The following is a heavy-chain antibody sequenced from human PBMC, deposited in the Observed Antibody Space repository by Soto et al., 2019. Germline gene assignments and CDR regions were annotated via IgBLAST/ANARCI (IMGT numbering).Heavy chain of an antibody. CDR2: TYYRSKWYD. CDR1: GDSVSSKSVA. CDR3: ARGPFEQEMSHFDY. Sequence: SQTLSLTCAIFGDSVSSKSVAWNWIRQSPSRGLEWLGRTYYRSKWYDDYAVSVKSRITINPDTSKNQFSLQLNSVTPEDTAVYYCARGPFEQEMSHFDYWGQGILVTVSS. J-gene: IGHJ4*02. D-gene: IGHD3-9*01. V-gene: IGHV6-1*01.